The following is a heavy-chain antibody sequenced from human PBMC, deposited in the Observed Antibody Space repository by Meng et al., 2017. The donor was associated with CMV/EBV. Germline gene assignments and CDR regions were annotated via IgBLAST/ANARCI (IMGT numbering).Heavy chain of an antibody. V-gene: IGHV4-34*01. Sequence: QTPSLTRAVYGGSFSGFYWSWIRQPPGKGLEWSGEINHSGSTNYNPSLKSRVTISVDTSKNQFSLKLSSVTAADTAVYYCARSRRGVHYYGMDVWGQGTTVTVSS. D-gene: IGHD3-10*01. CDR2: INHSGST. CDR1: GGSFSGFY. J-gene: IGHJ6*02. CDR3: ARSRRGVHYYGMDV.